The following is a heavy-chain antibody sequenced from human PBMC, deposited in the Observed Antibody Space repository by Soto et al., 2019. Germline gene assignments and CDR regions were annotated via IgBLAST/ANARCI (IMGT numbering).Heavy chain of an antibody. D-gene: IGHD6-6*01. CDR2: ISYDGSNK. CDR3: AKAGSSSSYYYYGMDV. Sequence: QVQLVESGGGVVQPGRSLRLSCAASGFTFSSYGMHWVRQAPGKGLEWVAVISYDGSNKYYADSVKGRFTISRDNSKNTLYLQMNSLRAEDTAVYYCAKAGSSSSYYYYGMDVW. CDR1: GFTFSSYG. J-gene: IGHJ6*01. V-gene: IGHV3-30*18.